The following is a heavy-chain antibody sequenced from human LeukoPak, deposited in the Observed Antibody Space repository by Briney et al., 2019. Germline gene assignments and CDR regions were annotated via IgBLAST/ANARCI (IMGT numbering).Heavy chain of an antibody. D-gene: IGHD3-10*01. V-gene: IGHV4-61*02. J-gene: IGHJ5*02. CDR3: ARSGTYYNKWFDP. Sequence: SETLSLTCTVSGGSISSGSYYWSWIRQPAGKGLEWIGRIYNSGNTNYNPSLKSRVTISVDTSKNQFSLKLNSVTAADTAVYYCARSGTYYNKWFDPWGQGTLVTVSS. CDR2: IYNSGNT. CDR1: GGSISSGSYY.